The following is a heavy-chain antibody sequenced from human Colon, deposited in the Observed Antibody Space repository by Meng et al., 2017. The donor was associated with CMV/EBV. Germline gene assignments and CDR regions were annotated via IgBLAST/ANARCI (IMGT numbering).Heavy chain of an antibody. J-gene: IGHJ4*02. CDR3: VHEAAAVAGAFDY. V-gene: IGHV2-5*02. CDR1: GVSLAASGVG. CDR2: FYGDGDK. D-gene: IGHD6-19*01. Sequence: FSGVSLAASGVGVGWIRQPPGKAPEWLALFYGDGDKRYRASLKSRLTITKDTSKSEVVLTMTNMDPVDTATYYCVHEAAAVAGAFDYWGQGILAPSPQ.